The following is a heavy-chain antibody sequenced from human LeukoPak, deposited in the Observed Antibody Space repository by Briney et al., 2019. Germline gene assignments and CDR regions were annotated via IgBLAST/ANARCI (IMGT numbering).Heavy chain of an antibody. CDR1: GGSISNSNYY. D-gene: IGHD3-22*01. J-gene: IGHJ4*02. CDR3: ARRDFSDSSAYYGF. V-gene: IGHV4-39*01. CDR2: IYYSGST. Sequence: SETLSLTCTVSGGSISNSNYYWGWIRQPPGKGLGWIGSIYYSGSTFYRASLKSRATISADTSKNQFSLRLSSVTAADTAVYYCARRDFSDSSAYYGFWGQGILVTVSS.